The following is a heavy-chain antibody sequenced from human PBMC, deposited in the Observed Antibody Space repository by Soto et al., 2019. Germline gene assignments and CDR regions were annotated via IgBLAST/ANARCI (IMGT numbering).Heavy chain of an antibody. V-gene: IGHV4-59*08. CDR3: ARHGGRYCSGGTCYIYWYFDL. CDR2: IYHSGST. D-gene: IGHD2-15*01. J-gene: IGHJ2*01. Sequence: QVQLQESGPGLVKPSETLSLTCTVSGGSISSYYWSWIRQPPGKGLEWIGYIYHSGSTDYNPSLKSRVPISVDTSKNQFSLKLSSVTAADTAVYYCARHGGRYCSGGTCYIYWYFDLWGRGTLVTVSS. CDR1: GGSISSYY.